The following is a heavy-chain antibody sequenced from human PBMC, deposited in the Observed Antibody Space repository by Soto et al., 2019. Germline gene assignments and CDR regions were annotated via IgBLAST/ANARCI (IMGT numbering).Heavy chain of an antibody. Sequence: QVQLVQSGPEVKKPGASVKVSCKASNYAFTYNAINWVRQAPGHGLEWMGWIGPNSGSTNYAQDLQDRVTLTTDTSTNTAYMELRSLRSDDTAIYYCATSSPVGVGQYVDAFDLWGQGTLVTVSS. V-gene: IGHV1-18*01. D-gene: IGHD1-26*01. CDR1: NYAFTYNA. J-gene: IGHJ3*01. CDR3: ATSSPVGVGQYVDAFDL. CDR2: IGPNSGST.